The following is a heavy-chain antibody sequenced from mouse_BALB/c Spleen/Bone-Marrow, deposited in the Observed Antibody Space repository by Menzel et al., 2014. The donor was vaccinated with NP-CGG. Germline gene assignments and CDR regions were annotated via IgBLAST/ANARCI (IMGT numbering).Heavy chain of an antibody. CDR2: INPYNDGT. J-gene: IGHJ2*01. Sequence: VQLQQSGPELVKPGASGKMSCKASGYTFTAYVMHWVKQKPGQGLEGIGYINPYNDGTNYIEKFKGKATLTSDIPSSTAYMELSSLTSEDSAVYYCAREGWLLRFDYWGQGTTLTVSS. CDR3: AREGWLLRFDY. CDR1: GYTFTAYV. D-gene: IGHD2-3*01. V-gene: IGHV1-14*01.